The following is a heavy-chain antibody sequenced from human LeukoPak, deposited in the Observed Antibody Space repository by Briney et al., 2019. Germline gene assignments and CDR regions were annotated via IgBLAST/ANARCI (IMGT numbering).Heavy chain of an antibody. V-gene: IGHV1-8*03. CDR1: GYTFTSYD. J-gene: IGHJ4*02. CDR3: ARGPGDFWSGYYKV. D-gene: IGHD3-3*01. Sequence: ASVKVSCKASGYTFTSYDINWVRQATGEGLEWMGWMNPNSGNTGYAQKFQGRLTITSNTSITTAYMELSSLRSEDTAVYYCARGPGDFWSGYYKVWGQGTLVTVSS. CDR2: MNPNSGNT.